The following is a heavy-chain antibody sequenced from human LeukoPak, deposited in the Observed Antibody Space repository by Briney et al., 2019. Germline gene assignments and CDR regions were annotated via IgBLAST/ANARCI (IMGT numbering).Heavy chain of an antibody. CDR3: ASTSSSWFLGIH. J-gene: IGHJ4*02. Sequence: GESLRISCKGSAHTLTAFWLGWVRQMPGKGLEWMGIIYPGDSDTRYNPAFQGQVTISADRSTKTAYLQWNSLKASDTAMYYCASTSSSWFLGIHWGQGTLVTVSS. V-gene: IGHV5-51*01. CDR2: IYPGDSDT. D-gene: IGHD6-13*01. CDR1: AHTLTAFW.